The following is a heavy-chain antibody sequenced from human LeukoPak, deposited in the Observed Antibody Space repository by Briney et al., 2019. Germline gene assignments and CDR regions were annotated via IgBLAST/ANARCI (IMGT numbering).Heavy chain of an antibody. CDR3: ARRHWGPIDY. CDR1: GGSISSYY. V-gene: IGHV4-59*08. J-gene: IGHJ4*02. CDR2: IYYSGST. D-gene: IGHD7-27*01. Sequence: SETLSLTCTVSGGSISSYYWSWIRQPSGKGLEWIGYIYYSGSTNYNPSLKSRVAISVDTSKNQFSLKLSSVTAADTAVYYCARRHWGPIDYWGQGTLVTVSS.